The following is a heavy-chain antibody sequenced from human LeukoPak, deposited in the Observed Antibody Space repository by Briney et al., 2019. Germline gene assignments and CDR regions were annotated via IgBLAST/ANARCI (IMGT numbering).Heavy chain of an antibody. J-gene: IGHJ2*01. CDR3: ARGGAVTTLWYFDL. V-gene: IGHV4-59*01. CDR2: IYYSGST. D-gene: IGHD4-17*01. Sequence: KPSETLSLTCTLSGGSISSYYWSWIRQPPGKGLEWIGYIYYSGSTNYNPSLKSRVTISVDTSKNQFSLKLSSVTAADTAVYYCARGGAVTTLWYFDLWGRGTLVTVSS. CDR1: GGSISSYY.